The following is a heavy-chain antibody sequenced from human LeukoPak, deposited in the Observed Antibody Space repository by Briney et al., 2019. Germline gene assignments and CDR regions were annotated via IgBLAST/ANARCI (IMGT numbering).Heavy chain of an antibody. CDR3: ARDKAAMYYYDSGGYTDAFDI. CDR2: ISTYNGNT. CDR1: GYTFTGYY. D-gene: IGHD3-22*01. J-gene: IGHJ3*02. Sequence: ASVKVSCKASGYTFTGYYMHWVRQAPGQGLEWMGWISTYNGNTNYAQKLQGRVTMTTDTSTSTAYMELRSLRSDDTAVYYCARDKAAMYYYDSGGYTDAFDIWGQGTMVTVSS. V-gene: IGHV1-18*04.